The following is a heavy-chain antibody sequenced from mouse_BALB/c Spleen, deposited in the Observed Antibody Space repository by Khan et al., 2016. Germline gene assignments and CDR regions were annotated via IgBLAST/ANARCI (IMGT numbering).Heavy chain of an antibody. CDR3: ARYLDY. CDR2: INPTTYYT. V-gene: IGHV1-7*01. CDR1: GYTFTTYW. Sequence: QVQLQQSGPELAKPGASVKMSCRASGYTFTTYWMHWVKQRPGQGLEWIGYINPTTYYTEYNQKFKDKASLTADKSSSTAYMQLSSLTAEDSAVYYCARYLDYWGPGTTLTVSS. J-gene: IGHJ2*01.